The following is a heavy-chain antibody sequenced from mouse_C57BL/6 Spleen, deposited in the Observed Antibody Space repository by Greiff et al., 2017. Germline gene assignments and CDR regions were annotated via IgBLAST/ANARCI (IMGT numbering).Heavy chain of an antibody. V-gene: IGHV1-15*01. Sequence: QVQLQQSGAELVRPGASVTLSCKASGYTFTDYEMHWVKQTPVHGLEWIGAIDPETGGTAYNQKFKGKAILTADKSSSRAYIELRSLTSEDSAVYYCTRRNTTVEYFDYWGQGTTLTVSS. J-gene: IGHJ2*01. CDR1: GYTFTDYE. CDR3: TRRNTTVEYFDY. CDR2: IDPETGGT. D-gene: IGHD1-1*01.